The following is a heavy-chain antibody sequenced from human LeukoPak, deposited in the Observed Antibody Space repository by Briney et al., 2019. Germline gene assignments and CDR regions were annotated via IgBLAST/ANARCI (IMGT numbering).Heavy chain of an antibody. D-gene: IGHD3-10*01. CDR3: ARDKGTFAFDI. V-gene: IGHV3-53*01. J-gene: IGHJ3*02. CDR2: LYSGGST. Sequence: GGSLRLSCAPSGFTVSSNYMGWVRQAPGKGLEWVSVLYSGGSTYYADSVKGRFTISRDNSKNTVYLQMNSLRGEDTAVFYCARDKGTFAFDIWGQGTMVTVSS. CDR1: GFTVSSNY.